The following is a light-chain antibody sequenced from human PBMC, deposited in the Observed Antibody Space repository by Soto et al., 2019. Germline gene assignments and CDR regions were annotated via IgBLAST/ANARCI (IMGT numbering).Light chain of an antibody. J-gene: IGKJ4*01. Sequence: DIQMTQSPSSLSASVGDRVTITCRASQNIRNYLNWYQQRPGKTPNLLVYAASNLRGGVPSRFSGGGSGTDFTLTISSLQPEDFATYYCQQFNNYPLTFGGGTKVDIK. CDR1: QNIRNY. CDR2: AAS. CDR3: QQFNNYPLT. V-gene: IGKV1-39*01.